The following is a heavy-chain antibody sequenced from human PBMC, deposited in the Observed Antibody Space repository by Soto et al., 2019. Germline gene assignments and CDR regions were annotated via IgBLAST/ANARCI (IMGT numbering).Heavy chain of an antibody. Sequence: SETLSLTCTVSGGSISSYYWSWIRQPPGKGLEWIGYIYYSGSTNYNPSLKSRVTISVGTSKNQFSLKLSSVTAADTAVYYCASLTYNYYYDSSGYYYFDYWGQGTRVTVSS. CDR1: GGSISSYY. CDR3: ASLTYNYYYDSSGYYYFDY. CDR2: IYYSGST. J-gene: IGHJ4*02. D-gene: IGHD3-22*01. V-gene: IGHV4-59*01.